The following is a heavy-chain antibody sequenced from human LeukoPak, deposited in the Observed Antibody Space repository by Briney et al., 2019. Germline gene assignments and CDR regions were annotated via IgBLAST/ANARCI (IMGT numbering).Heavy chain of an antibody. J-gene: IGHJ4*02. CDR3: ARVAYCGGDCYYFDY. CDR1: GYTFTSYG. D-gene: IGHD2-21*02. V-gene: IGHV1-18*01. CDR2: ISAYNGNT. Sequence: RASVKVSCKASGYTFTSYGISWVRQAPGQGLEWMGWISAYNGNTNYAQKLQGRVTMTTDTSTSTAYMELRSLRSDDTAVYYCARVAYCGGDCYYFDYWGQGTLVTVSS.